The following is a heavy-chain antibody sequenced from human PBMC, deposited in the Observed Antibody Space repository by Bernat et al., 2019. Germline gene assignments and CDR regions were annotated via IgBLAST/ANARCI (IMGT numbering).Heavy chain of an antibody. V-gene: IGHV4-39*01. D-gene: IGHD4-17*01. J-gene: IGHJ5*02. CDR3: ARVYGDYVVENWFDP. Sequence: QLQLQESGPGLVKPSETLSLTCTVSGGSISSSSYYWGWIRQPPGKGLEWIGSIYYSGSTYYNPSLKSRVTISVDTSKNQFSLKLGFVTAADTAVYYCARVYGDYVVENWFDPWGQGTLVTVSS. CDR1: GGSISSSSYY. CDR2: IYYSGST.